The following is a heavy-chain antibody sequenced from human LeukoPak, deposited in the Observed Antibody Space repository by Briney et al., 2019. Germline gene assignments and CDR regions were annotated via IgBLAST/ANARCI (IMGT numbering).Heavy chain of an antibody. J-gene: IGHJ4*02. Sequence: GASENVSCKASGYTFTGYYMHWVRQAPGQGLEWMGRINPNSGGTNYAQKFQGRVTMTRDTSISTAYMELSRLRSDDTAVYYCARGRYYDSSGYFDYWGQGTLVTVSS. CDR3: ARGRYYDSSGYFDY. V-gene: IGHV1-2*06. D-gene: IGHD3-22*01. CDR2: INPNSGGT. CDR1: GYTFTGYY.